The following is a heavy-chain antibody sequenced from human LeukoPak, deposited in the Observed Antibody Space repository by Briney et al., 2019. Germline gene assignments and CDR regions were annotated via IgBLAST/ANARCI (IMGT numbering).Heavy chain of an antibody. Sequence: ASVKVSCTSSGYTFTSFGLSWVPQAPGQGLEWMGWISAYNGNTNYAQKLQGRVTMTTDTSTSTAYMELRSLRSDDTAVYCCARVPALRLGELSFDYWGQGTLVTVSS. CDR3: ARVPALRLGELSFDY. CDR2: ISAYNGNT. J-gene: IGHJ4*02. D-gene: IGHD3-16*02. V-gene: IGHV1-18*01. CDR1: GYTFTSFG.